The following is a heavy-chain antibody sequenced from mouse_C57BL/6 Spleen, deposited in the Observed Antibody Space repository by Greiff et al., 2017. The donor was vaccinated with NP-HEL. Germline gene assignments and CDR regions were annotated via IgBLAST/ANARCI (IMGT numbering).Heavy chain of an antibody. CDR3: ALIYGNYPYFDY. V-gene: IGHV1-64*01. CDR2: IHPNSGST. CDR1: GYTFTSYW. D-gene: IGHD2-1*01. Sequence: VQLQQPGAELVKPGASVKLSCKASGYTFTSYWMHWVKQRPGQGLEWIGMIHPNSGSTNYNEKFKSKATQTVDKSSSTAYMQLSSLTSEDSAVYYCALIYGNYPYFDYWGQGTTLTVSS. J-gene: IGHJ2*01.